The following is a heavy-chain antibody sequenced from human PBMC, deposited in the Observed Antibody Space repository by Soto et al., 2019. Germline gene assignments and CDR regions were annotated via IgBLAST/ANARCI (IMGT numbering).Heavy chain of an antibody. Sequence: EVQLVESGGGLVQPGGSLRLSCAASGFTFSSYSMNWVRQAPGKGLEWVSYISSSSSTIYYADSVKGRFTIPRDNAKNSLYLQMNSLRAEDTAVYYCARGPNQEYYDFWSGTGDYWGQGTLVTVSS. CDR3: ARGPNQEYYDFWSGTGDY. V-gene: IGHV3-48*01. CDR1: GFTFSSYS. CDR2: ISSSSSTI. J-gene: IGHJ4*02. D-gene: IGHD3-3*01.